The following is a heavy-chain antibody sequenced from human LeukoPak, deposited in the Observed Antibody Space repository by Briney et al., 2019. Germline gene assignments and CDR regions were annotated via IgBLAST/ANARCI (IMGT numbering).Heavy chain of an antibody. CDR1: GFTFSNYW. CDR3: VKGYNWNDEFDY. V-gene: IGHV3-74*01. D-gene: IGHD1-20*01. CDR2: INTDGTTT. Sequence: GGSLRLSCAASGFTFSNYWMFWVRQVPGKGLVWVSRINTDGTTTSYADSVKGRFTISRDNAKNTLYLQMNSLRAEDTAVYYCVKGYNWNDEFDYWGQGTLVTVS. J-gene: IGHJ4*02.